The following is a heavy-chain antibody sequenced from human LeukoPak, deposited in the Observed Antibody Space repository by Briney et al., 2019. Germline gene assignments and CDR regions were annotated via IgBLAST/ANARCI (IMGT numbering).Heavy chain of an antibody. CDR2: ISGSAGGT. CDR3: AKRGIVIRGILIIGFHKEAYYFDY. J-gene: IGHJ4*02. Sequence: GGSLRLSCVVSGITVSNYAINWVRQAPGKGLEWVSGISGSAGGTKYADSVKGRFTISRDNSLNTVYLQMNSLRAEDTAVYFCAKRGIVIRGILIIGFHKEAYYFDYWGQGILVAVSS. D-gene: IGHD3-10*01. CDR1: GITVSNYA. V-gene: IGHV3-23*01.